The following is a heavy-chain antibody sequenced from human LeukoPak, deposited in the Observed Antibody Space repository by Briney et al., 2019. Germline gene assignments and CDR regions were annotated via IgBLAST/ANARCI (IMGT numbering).Heavy chain of an antibody. J-gene: IGHJ4*02. Sequence: GGSLRLSCAASGFTFSSYAMSWVRQAPGKGLEWVSAISGSGGSTYYADSVKGRFTISGDNSKNTLYLQMNSLRAEDTAVYYCAKGGRGELHHFDYWGQGTLVTVSS. V-gene: IGHV3-23*01. CDR1: GFTFSSYA. CDR2: ISGSGGST. D-gene: IGHD1-26*01. CDR3: AKGGRGELHHFDY.